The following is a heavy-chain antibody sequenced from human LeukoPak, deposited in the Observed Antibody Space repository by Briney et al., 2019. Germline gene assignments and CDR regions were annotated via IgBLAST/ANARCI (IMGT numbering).Heavy chain of an antibody. V-gene: IGHV4-39*01. D-gene: IGHD2/OR15-2a*01. CDR1: GGSISSSSYY. Sequence: SETLSLTCTVSGGSISSSSYYWGWIRQPPGKGLEWIGSIYYSGSTYYNPSLKSRVTISVDTSKNQFSLKLSSVTAADTAVYYCARNIPSHPIDYWGQGTLVTVSS. CDR2: IYYSGST. J-gene: IGHJ4*02. CDR3: ARNIPSHPIDY.